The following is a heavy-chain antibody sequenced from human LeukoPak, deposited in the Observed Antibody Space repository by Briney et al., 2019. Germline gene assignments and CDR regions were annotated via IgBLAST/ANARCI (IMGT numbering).Heavy chain of an antibody. V-gene: IGHV4-30-4*01. D-gene: IGHD6-13*01. CDR1: GGSISSGDYY. J-gene: IGHJ4*02. Sequence: PSETLSLTCTVSGGSISSGDYYWSWIRQPPGKGLEWIGYIYYSGSTYYNPSLKSRVTISVDTSKNQFSLKLSSVTAADTAVYYCASTSGYSTLMYYFDYWGQGTLVTVSS. CDR3: ASTSGYSTLMYYFDY. CDR2: IYYSGST.